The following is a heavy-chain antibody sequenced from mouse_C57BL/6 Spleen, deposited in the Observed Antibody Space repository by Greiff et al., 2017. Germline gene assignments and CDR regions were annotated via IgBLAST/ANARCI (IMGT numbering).Heavy chain of an antibody. CDR2: ISSGGDYI. CDR1: GFTFSSYA. V-gene: IGHV5-9-1*02. J-gene: IGHJ1*03. CDR3: TRDPIYGTGYFDV. D-gene: IGHD1-1*01. Sequence: EVKLEESGEGLVKPGGSLKLSCAASGFTFSSYAMSWVRQTPEKRLEWVAYISSGGDYIYYADTVKGRFTISRDNARNTLYLQMSSLKSEDTAMYYCTRDPIYGTGYFDVWGTGTTVTVSS.